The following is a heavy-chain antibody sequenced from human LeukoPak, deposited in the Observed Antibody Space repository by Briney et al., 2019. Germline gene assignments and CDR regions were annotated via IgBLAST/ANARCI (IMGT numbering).Heavy chain of an antibody. J-gene: IGHJ4*02. D-gene: IGHD3-10*01. CDR1: GYTFTGYY. CDR3: ARAVNYGSANDY. V-gene: IGHV1-2*02. Sequence: ASVKVSCKASGYTFTGYYMHWMRQAPGQGLGWMGWINPNSGGTNYAQKFQGRVTMTRDTSISTAYMELSRLRSDDTAVYYCARAVNYGSANDYWGQGTLVTVSS. CDR2: INPNSGGT.